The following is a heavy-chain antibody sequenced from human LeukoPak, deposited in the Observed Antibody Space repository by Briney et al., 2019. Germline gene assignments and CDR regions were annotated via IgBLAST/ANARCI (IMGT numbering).Heavy chain of an antibody. J-gene: IGHJ5*02. CDR3: ARGLGSSTSRPPPENWFDP. D-gene: IGHD2-2*01. V-gene: IGHV4-34*01. CDR1: GGSFSGYY. Sequence: PSETLSLTSAVYGGSFSGYYWSWISRPPGKGLEWIGEINHSGSTNYNPSLKSRVTISVDTSKNQFSLKLSSVRAADTAVYYCARGLGSSTSRPPPENWFDPWGQGTLVTVSS. CDR2: INHSGST.